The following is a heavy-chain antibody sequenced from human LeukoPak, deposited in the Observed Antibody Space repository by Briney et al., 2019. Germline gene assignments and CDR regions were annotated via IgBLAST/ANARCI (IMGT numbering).Heavy chain of an antibody. D-gene: IGHD6-13*01. J-gene: IGHJ3*02. CDR2: IYTSGST. CDR1: GGSISSYY. CDR3: ARVGAAAVGDAFDI. V-gene: IGHV4-4*08. Sequence: PSETLSLTCTVSGGSISSYYWSWIRQPPGKGLEWIGYIYTSGSTNYNPSLKSRVTMSVDTSKNQFSLKLSSVTAADTAVYYCARVGAAAVGDAFDIWGQGTMVTVSS.